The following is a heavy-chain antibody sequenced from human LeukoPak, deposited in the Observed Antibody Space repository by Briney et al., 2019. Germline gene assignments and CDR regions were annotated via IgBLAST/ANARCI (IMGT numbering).Heavy chain of an antibody. CDR2: IRYDGSNK. CDR3: AKDKSYYYDSSGYFDY. J-gene: IGHJ4*02. Sequence: GGSLRLSCAASGFTFSSYGMHWVRQAPGKGLEWVAFIRYDGSNKYYADSVKGRFTVSRDNSKNTLYLQMNSLRAEDTAVYYCAKDKSYYYDSSGYFDYWGQGTLVTVSS. CDR1: GFTFSSYG. V-gene: IGHV3-30*02. D-gene: IGHD3-22*01.